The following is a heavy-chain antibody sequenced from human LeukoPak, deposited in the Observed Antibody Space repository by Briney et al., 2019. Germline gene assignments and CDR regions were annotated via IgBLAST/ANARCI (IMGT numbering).Heavy chain of an antibody. J-gene: IGHJ4*02. V-gene: IGHV1-2*02. Sequence: ASVTVSCKASGYTFTGYYMHWVRQAPGQGLEWMGWINPNSGGTNYAQKFQGRVTMTRDTSISTAYMELSRLGSDDTAVYYCARGKAWSLTSTFDYWGQGTLVTVSS. CDR1: GYTFTGYY. CDR2: INPNSGGT. D-gene: IGHD2-21*02. CDR3: ARGKAWSLTSTFDY.